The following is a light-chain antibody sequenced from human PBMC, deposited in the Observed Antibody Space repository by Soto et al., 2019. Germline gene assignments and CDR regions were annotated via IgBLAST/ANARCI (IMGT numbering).Light chain of an antibody. J-gene: IGLJ1*01. Sequence: SSALAQPPSVSVAPGQTARITCEGNNIGSESVHWYQQRPGQAPVLVVYDDNDRPSGIPERFSGSNSGNTATLTISRVEAGDEADYYCQVWDSSSDHYVFGTGTKVTVL. V-gene: IGLV3-21*02. CDR3: QVWDSSSDHYV. CDR2: DDN. CDR1: NIGSES.